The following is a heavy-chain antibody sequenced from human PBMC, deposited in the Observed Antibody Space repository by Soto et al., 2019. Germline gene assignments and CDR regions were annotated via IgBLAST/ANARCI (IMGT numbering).Heavy chain of an antibody. CDR1: GYALTGYY. V-gene: IGHV1-2*04. D-gene: IGHD6-13*01. J-gene: IGHJ6*02. CDR3: ARELDSGIAAAGLNYYYYGKDV. Sequence: ASVKVSCKASGYALTGYYMHWVRQAPGQGLEWMGWINPNSGGTNYAQKFQGWVTMTRDTSISTAYMELSRLRSDDTAVYYCARELDSGIAAAGLNYYYYGKDVWGQGTTVTVSS. CDR2: INPNSGGT.